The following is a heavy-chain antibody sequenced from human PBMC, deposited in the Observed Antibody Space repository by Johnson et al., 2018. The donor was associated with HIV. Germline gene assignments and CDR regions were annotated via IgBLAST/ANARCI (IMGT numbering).Heavy chain of an antibody. V-gene: IGHV3-7*01. D-gene: IGHD6-19*01. Sequence: VQLVESGGGVIRPGGSLRLSCATSGFTFSTYWMSWVRQAPGKGLEWVASIKQDGSEKYYVDSVKGRFTISRDNAKNSLYVQMSSLRAEDTAVYFCAGENLPGIEVCGGAFDIWGQGTMFTVS. CDR2: IKQDGSEK. J-gene: IGHJ3*02. CDR1: GFTFSTYW. CDR3: AGENLPGIEVCGGAFDI.